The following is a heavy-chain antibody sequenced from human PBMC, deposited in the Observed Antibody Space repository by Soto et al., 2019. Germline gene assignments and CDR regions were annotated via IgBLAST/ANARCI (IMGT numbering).Heavy chain of an antibody. CDR1: GGSVSSGSYY. J-gene: IGHJ6*02. CDR2: IYYSGST. D-gene: IGHD6-13*01. Sequence: QVQLQESGPGLVKPSETLSLTCSVSGGSVSSGSYYWSWIRQPPGKGLEWIGYIYYSGSTNYNPSVKSRVTISVDTSKNQFSLKLSSVTAADTAVYYCASATSSRWYWLRMDVWGQGTTVTVSS. CDR3: ASATSSRWYWLRMDV. V-gene: IGHV4-61*01.